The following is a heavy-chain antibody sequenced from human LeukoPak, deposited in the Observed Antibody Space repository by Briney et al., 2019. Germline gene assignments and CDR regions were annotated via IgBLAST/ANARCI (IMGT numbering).Heavy chain of an antibody. D-gene: IGHD6-19*01. V-gene: IGHV4-34*01. J-gene: IGHJ6*02. CDR2: INHSGST. CDR3: ARHAGIAVAGTYYYYGMDV. CDR1: GGSFSVYY. Sequence: PSETLSLTCAVYGGSFSVYYWSWIRQPPGKGLEWIGEINHSGSTNYNPSLKSRVTISVDTSKNQFSLKLSSVTAADTAVYYCARHAGIAVAGTYYYYGMDVWGQGTTVTVSS.